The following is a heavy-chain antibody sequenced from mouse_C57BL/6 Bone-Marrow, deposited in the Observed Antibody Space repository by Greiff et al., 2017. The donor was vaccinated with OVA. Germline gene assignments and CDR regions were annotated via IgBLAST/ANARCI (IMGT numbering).Heavy chain of an antibody. D-gene: IGHD4-1*02. CDR2: ISSGGDYI. Sequence: EVKVEESGEGLVKPGGSLKLSCAASGFTFSSYAMSWVRQTPEKRLEWVAYISSGGDYIYYADTVKGRFTISRDNARNTLYLQMSSLKSEDTAMYYCTRSPTGTPFAYWGQGTLVTVSA. CDR1: GFTFSSYA. CDR3: TRSPTGTPFAY. J-gene: IGHJ3*01. V-gene: IGHV5-9-1*02.